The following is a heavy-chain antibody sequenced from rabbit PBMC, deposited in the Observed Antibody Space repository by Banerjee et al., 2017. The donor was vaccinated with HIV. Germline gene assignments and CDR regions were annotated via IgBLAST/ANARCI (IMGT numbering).Heavy chain of an antibody. CDR3: ARDGRGIYDDYGDFYFTL. J-gene: IGHJ4*01. CDR1: GFSFSSSYW. Sequence: QEQLEESGGDLVKPEGSLTLTCTASGFSFSSSYWICWVRQAPGKGLEWIACIVAGDGSTYYASWAKGRFTISKTSSTTVTLQMTSLTAADTATYFCARDGRGIYDDYGDFYFTLWGPGTLVTVS. CDR2: IVAGDGST. D-gene: IGHD2-1*01. V-gene: IGHV1S45*01.